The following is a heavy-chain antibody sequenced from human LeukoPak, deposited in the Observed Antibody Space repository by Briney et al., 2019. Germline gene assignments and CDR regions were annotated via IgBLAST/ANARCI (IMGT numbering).Heavy chain of an antibody. CDR1: GGSFSDYY. CDR3: ARVYDSRGSYLAY. D-gene: IGHD3-22*01. CDR2: INHSGST. Sequence: PSETLSLTCAVYGGSFSDYYWTWIRQRPGKGLEWMGEINHSGSTNYNPSLNSRVTLSAETPNSQFSLKVTSVTAADTAVYYCARVYDSRGSYLAYWGQGTLVTVSS. J-gene: IGHJ4*02. V-gene: IGHV4-34*01.